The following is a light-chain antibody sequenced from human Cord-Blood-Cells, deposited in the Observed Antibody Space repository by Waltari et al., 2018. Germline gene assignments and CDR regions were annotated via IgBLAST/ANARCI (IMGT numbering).Light chain of an antibody. CDR1: SSDVGGYNY. V-gene: IGLV2-14*01. J-gene: IGLJ2*01. CDR3: SSYTSSSTVV. Sequence: QSALTQPASVSGSPGQSNTISCTGTSSDVGGYNYVSWYQQHPGKAPKLMSYDVSNRPSGVSNRFAXSKXXNTXXXTISGLQAEDEADYYCSSYTSSSTVVFGGGTKLTVL. CDR2: DVS.